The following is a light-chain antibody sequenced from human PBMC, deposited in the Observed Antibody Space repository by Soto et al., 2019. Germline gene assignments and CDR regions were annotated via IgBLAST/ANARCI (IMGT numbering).Light chain of an antibody. CDR2: GAS. J-gene: IGKJ5*01. CDR1: QSVSSSY. Sequence: EIVLTQAPGTLALSPGEGATLSCRASQSVSSSYLAWYQQKPGQAPRLLIYGASSRATGIPDRFSGSGSGTDFTLTISSLEPEDSAVYYCQQRHMCPITFGQGTRLEIK. CDR3: QQRHMCPIT. V-gene: IGKV3-20*01.